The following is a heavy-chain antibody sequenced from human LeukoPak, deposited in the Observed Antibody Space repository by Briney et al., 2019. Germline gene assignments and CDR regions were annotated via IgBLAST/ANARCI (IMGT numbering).Heavy chain of an antibody. Sequence: SETLSLTCTVSGDSFSLYYWSWIRQPVGKGLEWIGHIYASGSTNYNPSLKSRVTMSVDTSKNQFSLRLSSVTAADTAVYYCARGPTTVTRAFDYWGQGTLVTVSS. CDR1: GDSFSLYY. CDR3: ARGPTTVTRAFDY. CDR2: IYASGST. V-gene: IGHV4-4*07. D-gene: IGHD4-17*01. J-gene: IGHJ4*02.